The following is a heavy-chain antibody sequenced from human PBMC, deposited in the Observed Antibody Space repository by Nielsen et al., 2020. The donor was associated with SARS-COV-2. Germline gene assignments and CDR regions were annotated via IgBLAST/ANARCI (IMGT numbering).Heavy chain of an antibody. Sequence: GESLKISCAASGFTFSSYAMSWVRQAPGKGLEWVSAISGSGGSTYYADSVKGRFTISRDNSKNTLYLQMNSLRAEDTAVYYCAKQPYYYYMDVWGKGTTVTVSS. D-gene: IGHD1-14*01. CDR3: AKQPYYYYMDV. V-gene: IGHV3-23*01. CDR1: GFTFSSYA. J-gene: IGHJ6*03. CDR2: ISGSGGST.